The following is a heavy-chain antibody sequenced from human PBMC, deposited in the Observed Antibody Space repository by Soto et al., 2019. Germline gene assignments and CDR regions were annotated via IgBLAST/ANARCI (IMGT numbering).Heavy chain of an antibody. CDR2: ISYDGSNN. D-gene: IGHD6-13*01. V-gene: IGHV3-30*04. CDR1: GFTFSSYA. Sequence: QVQLVESGGGVVQPGRSLRLSCAASGFTFSSYAMHWVRQAPGTGLEWVAVISYDGSNNYYAYSVKGRFTISRDNSKNTLYLQMNSLRAEDTAVYYCARAAYGSSWYSGYWGQGTLVTVSS. J-gene: IGHJ4*02. CDR3: ARAAYGSSWYSGY.